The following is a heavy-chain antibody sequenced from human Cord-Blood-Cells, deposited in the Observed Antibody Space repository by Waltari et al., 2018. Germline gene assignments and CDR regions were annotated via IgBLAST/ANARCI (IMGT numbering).Heavy chain of an antibody. CDR2: IYYSGST. J-gene: IGHJ4*02. CDR1: GGSIRSGGYY. CDR3: ARGEGVENYFDY. V-gene: IGHV4-31*03. Sequence: QVQLQESGPGLVKPSQTLSLTCTVSGGSIRSGGYYWSWIRQHPGKGLEWIGYIYYSGSTYYNPSLKSRVTISVDTSKNQFSLKLSSVTAADTAVYYCARGEGVENYFDYWGQGTLVTVSS. D-gene: IGHD2-15*01.